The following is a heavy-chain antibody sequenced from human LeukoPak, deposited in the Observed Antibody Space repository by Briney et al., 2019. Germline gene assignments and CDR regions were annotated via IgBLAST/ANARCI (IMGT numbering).Heavy chain of an antibody. V-gene: IGHV1-18*01. Sequence: ASVKVSCKASGYTFTSYGISWVRQAPGQGLEWMGWISAYNGNANYAQKLQGRVTMTTDTSTSTAYMELRSLRSDDTAAYYCARLLDTAMVTSYWFDPWGQGTLVTVSS. CDR1: GYTFTSYG. CDR2: ISAYNGNA. D-gene: IGHD5-18*01. J-gene: IGHJ5*02. CDR3: ARLLDTAMVTSYWFDP.